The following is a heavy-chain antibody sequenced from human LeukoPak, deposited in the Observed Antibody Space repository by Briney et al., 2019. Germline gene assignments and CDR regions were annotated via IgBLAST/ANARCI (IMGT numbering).Heavy chain of an antibody. V-gene: IGHV1-8*01. CDR1: GYTFTSYD. Sequence: GASVKVSCKASGYTFTSYDINWVRQATGQGLEWMEWMNPNSGNTGYAQKFQGRVTMTRNTSISTAYMELSSLRSEDTAVYYCARGLKYITIFGVVIGHNWFDPWGQGTLVTVSS. CDR3: ARGLKYITIFGVVIGHNWFDP. D-gene: IGHD3-3*01. CDR2: MNPNSGNT. J-gene: IGHJ5*02.